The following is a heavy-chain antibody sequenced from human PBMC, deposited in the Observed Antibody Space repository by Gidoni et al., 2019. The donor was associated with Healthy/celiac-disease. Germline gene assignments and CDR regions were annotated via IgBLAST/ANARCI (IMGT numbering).Heavy chain of an antibody. Sequence: QVQLVQSGAEVKKPGSSVKVSCKASGGTFSSYAISWVRQAPGQGLEWMGGIIPIFGTANYAQKFQGRVTITADKSTSTAYMELSSLRSEDTAVYYCARWNWDYYDSSGYYQDYYYYMDVWGKGTTVTVSS. CDR1: GGTFSSYA. V-gene: IGHV1-69*06. D-gene: IGHD3-22*01. CDR2: IIPIFGTA. J-gene: IGHJ6*03. CDR3: ARWNWDYYDSSGYYQDYYYYMDV.